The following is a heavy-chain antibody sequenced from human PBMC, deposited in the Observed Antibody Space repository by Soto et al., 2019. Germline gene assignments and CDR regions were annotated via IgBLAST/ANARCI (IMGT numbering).Heavy chain of an antibody. CDR1: GYTFTSYD. J-gene: IGHJ3*02. D-gene: IGHD3-10*01. CDR2: MNPNSGNT. V-gene: IGHV1-8*01. Sequence: ASVKVSCKASGYTFTSYDINWVRRATGQGLEWMGWMNPNSGNTGYAQKFQGRVTMTRNTSISTAYMELSSLRSEDTAVYYCARGLFTMVRGVIITEDAFDIWGQGTMVTVSS. CDR3: ARGLFTMVRGVIITEDAFDI.